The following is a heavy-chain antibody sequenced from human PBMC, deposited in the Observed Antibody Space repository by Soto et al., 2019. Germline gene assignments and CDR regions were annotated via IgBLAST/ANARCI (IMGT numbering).Heavy chain of an antibody. CDR3: ARVSGSYYYGMDV. Sequence: PSETLSLTCTVSGGSISPYYWSWIRQPPGKGLEWIGYMYHSGSTYYNPSLKSRVTISIDRSKNQFSLKLSSVTAADTAVYYCARVSGSYYYGMDVWGQGTTVTVSS. V-gene: IGHV4-59*12. D-gene: IGHD1-26*01. CDR1: GGSISPYY. J-gene: IGHJ6*02. CDR2: MYHSGST.